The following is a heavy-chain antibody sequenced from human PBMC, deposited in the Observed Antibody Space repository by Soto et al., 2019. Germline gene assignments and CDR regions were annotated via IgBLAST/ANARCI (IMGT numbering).Heavy chain of an antibody. CDR1: GFTFSNAW. J-gene: IGHJ4*02. CDR3: TPLGEELEQGLDY. CDR2: IKSKTDGGTT. Sequence: EVQLVESGGGLVKPGGSLRLSCAASGFTFSNAWMNWVRQAPGKGLEWVGRIKSKTDGGTTDYAAPVKGRFTISRDDSKNTLYLQMNSLKTEDTAVYYCTPLGEELEQGLDYWGQGTLVTVSS. D-gene: IGHD1-1*01. V-gene: IGHV3-15*07.